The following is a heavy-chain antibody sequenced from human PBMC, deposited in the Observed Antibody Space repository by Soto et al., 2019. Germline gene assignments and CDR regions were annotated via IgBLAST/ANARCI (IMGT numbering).Heavy chain of an antibody. V-gene: IGHV1-3*01. CDR2: INAGNGST. D-gene: IGHD1-26*01. CDR3: AREVRELVDY. J-gene: IGHJ4*02. CDR1: GYTFTSYA. Sequence: ASVKVSCTASGYTFTSYAMHWVRQAPGQRLEWMGWINAGNGSTKYSQKFQGRVTITRDTSASTAYMELSSLRSEDTAVYYCAREVRELVDYWGQGTLVTVSS.